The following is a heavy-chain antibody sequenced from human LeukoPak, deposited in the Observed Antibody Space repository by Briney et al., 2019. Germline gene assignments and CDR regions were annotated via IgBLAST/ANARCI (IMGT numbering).Heavy chain of an antibody. V-gene: IGHV3-21*01. CDR3: ARGGARYDILTGYSPRYYFDY. D-gene: IGHD3-9*01. J-gene: IGHJ4*02. Sequence: SVKGRFTISRDNAKNSLYLQMNSLRAEDTAVYYCARGGARYDILTGYSPRYYFDYWGQGTLVTVSS.